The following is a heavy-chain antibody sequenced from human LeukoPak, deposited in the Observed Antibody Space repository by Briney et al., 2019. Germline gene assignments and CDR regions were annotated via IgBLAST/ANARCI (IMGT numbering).Heavy chain of an antibody. CDR2: IKQDGSEK. V-gene: IGHV3-7*01. CDR3: TSASGYSSSWGLWYDYYMDV. CDR1: GFTFSSYW. Sequence: SGGSLRLSCAASGFTFSSYWMSWVRQAPGKGLEWVANIKQDGSEKYYVDSVKGRFTISRDNAKNSLYLQMNSLRAEDTAVYYCTSASGYSSSWGLWYDYYMDVWGKGTTVTVSS. D-gene: IGHD6-13*01. J-gene: IGHJ6*03.